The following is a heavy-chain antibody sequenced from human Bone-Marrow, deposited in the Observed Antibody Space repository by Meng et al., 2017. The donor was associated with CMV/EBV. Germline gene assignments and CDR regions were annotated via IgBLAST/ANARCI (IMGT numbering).Heavy chain of an antibody. D-gene: IGHD2-2*01. CDR3: ARDLYCSSTSCFIRYYYYGMDV. CDR1: GFTVSSYE. V-gene: IGHV3-48*03. Sequence: GVSLRLSCAASGFTVSSYEMNWVRQAPGKGLEWVSYISSSGSTIYYADSVKGRFTISRDNAKNSLYLQMNSLRAEDTAVYYCARDLYCSSTSCFIRYYYYGMDVWGQGTTVTVSS. CDR2: ISSSGSTI. J-gene: IGHJ6*02.